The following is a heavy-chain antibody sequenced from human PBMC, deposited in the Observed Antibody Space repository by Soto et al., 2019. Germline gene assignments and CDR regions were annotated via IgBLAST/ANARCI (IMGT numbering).Heavy chain of an antibody. V-gene: IGHV4-59*08. CDR1: GFTFSTYN. CDR2: IYYSGST. D-gene: IGHD5-18*01. CDR3: ARHEGSDTAMVTTYYYYGMDV. J-gene: IGHJ6*02. Sequence: PGGSLRLSCAATGFTFSTYNMKWVRQHPGKDLEWIWYIYYSGSTYYNPSLKSRVTISVDTSKNQFSLKLSSVTAADTAVYYCARHEGSDTAMVTTYYYYGMDVWGQGTTVTVSS.